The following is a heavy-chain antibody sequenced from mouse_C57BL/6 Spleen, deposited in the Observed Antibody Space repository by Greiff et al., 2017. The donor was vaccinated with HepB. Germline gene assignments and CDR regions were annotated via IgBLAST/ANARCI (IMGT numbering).Heavy chain of an antibody. CDR3: ARDYSNYWYFDV. J-gene: IGHJ1*03. Sequence: QVQLQQPGAELVKPGASVKMSCKASGYTFTSYWITWVKQRPGQGLEWIGDIYPGSGSTNYNEKFKSKATLTVDTSSSTAYMQLSSLTSEDSAVYYCARDYSNYWYFDVWGTGTTVTVSS. V-gene: IGHV1-55*01. CDR1: GYTFTSYW. CDR2: IYPGSGST. D-gene: IGHD2-5*01.